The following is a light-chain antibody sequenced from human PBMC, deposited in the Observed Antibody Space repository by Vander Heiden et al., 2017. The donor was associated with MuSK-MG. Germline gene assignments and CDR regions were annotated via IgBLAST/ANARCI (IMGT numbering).Light chain of an antibody. CDR3: QQRTNWPPVST. J-gene: IGKJ2*01. CDR1: QSVDTY. CDR2: DAS. V-gene: IGKV3-11*01. Sequence: EIVLTQSPGTLSLSPGERATLSCRASQSVDTYLAWYQQKPGQPPRLLIYDASSRATGVPARFSGSGSGTDFTLTISSLEPEDFAVYYCQQRTNWPPVSTFGQGTKLEIK.